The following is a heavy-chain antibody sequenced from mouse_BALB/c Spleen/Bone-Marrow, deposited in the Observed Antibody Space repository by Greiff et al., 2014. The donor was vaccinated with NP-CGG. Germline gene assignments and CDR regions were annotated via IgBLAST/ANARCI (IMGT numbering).Heavy chain of an antibody. J-gene: IGHJ3*01. CDR1: GYTFTDYN. D-gene: IGHD2-3*01. Sequence: EVKLVESGPELVKPGASVKISCKASGYTFTDYNMHWVKQSHGKSLEWIGYIYPYNGGTVYKQKFKSKATLTVDNSSSTANMELRSLTSEDSAVYYCARGAVYGYYLGLAYWGQGTLVTVSA. CDR2: IYPYNGGT. V-gene: IGHV1S29*02. CDR3: ARGAVYGYYLGLAY.